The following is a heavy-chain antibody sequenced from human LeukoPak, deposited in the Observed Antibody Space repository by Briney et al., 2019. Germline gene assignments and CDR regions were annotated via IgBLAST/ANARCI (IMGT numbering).Heavy chain of an antibody. CDR2: TDTDGSRA. J-gene: IGHJ2*01. V-gene: IGHV3-74*01. Sequence: PGGSLRLSCAASGFTFSNYWMHWVRQAPGKGLVWVSRTDTDGSRADYADSVKGRFTISRDNAKNTLYLQMNSLRVEDTAVYYCARGPTGWYFDLWGRGTLVTVSS. D-gene: IGHD3-9*01. CDR1: GFTFSNYW. CDR3: ARGPTGWYFDL.